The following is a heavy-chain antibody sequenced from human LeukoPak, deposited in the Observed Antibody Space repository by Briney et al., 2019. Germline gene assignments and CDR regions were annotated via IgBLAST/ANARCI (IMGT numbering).Heavy chain of an antibody. CDR3: ARGGPRRDGYNLDY. Sequence: SETQSLTCIVSGGSISGYYWSWIRQPPGKGLEYIGHISYTGTTNYNPSLKSRITISVDTSKNQFSLKLSSVTAADTAVYYCARGGPRRDGYNLDYWGQGTLVTVSS. CDR1: GGSISGYY. CDR2: ISYTGTT. V-gene: IGHV4-59*01. J-gene: IGHJ4*02. D-gene: IGHD5-24*01.